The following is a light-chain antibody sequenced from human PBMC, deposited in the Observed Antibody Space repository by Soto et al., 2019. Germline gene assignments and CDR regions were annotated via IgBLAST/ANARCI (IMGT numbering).Light chain of an antibody. J-gene: IGKJ4*01. CDR2: DAS. Sequence: EIVLTQSPATLSLSPGERTTLSCRANQSVRQYLGWFQQKPGQAPRVLIYDASNRSTGISARFSGSGSGTAFTLTISSLEPEDFAVYYCQQRSSWPLLTFGGGTKLEI. CDR3: QQRSSWPLLT. CDR1: QSVRQY. V-gene: IGKV3-11*01.